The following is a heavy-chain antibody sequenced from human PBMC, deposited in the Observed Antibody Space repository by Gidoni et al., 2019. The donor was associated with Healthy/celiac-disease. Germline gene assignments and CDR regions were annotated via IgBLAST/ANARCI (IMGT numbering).Heavy chain of an antibody. CDR2: IYYSGST. CDR3: ARGYSGSYHDAFDI. J-gene: IGHJ3*02. Sequence: QLQLQASGPGLVKPSEPLSLTCTVSGGSISSSSYYWGWIFQPPGKGLEWIGSIYYSGSTYYNPSLKSRVTISVDTSKNQFSLKLSSVTAADTAVYYCARGYSGSYHDAFDIWGQGTMVTVSS. V-gene: IGHV4-39*07. CDR1: GGSISSSSYY. D-gene: IGHD1-26*01.